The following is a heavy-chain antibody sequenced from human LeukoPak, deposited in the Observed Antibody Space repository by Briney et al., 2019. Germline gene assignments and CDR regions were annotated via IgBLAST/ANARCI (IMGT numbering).Heavy chain of an antibody. CDR2: MNPNSGNT. CDR3: ARGSPTVL. Sequence: GASVKVSCKASGYTFTGYYMHWVRRAPGQGLEWMGWMNPNSGNTGYAQKFQGRVTMTRNTSISTAYMELSSLRSEDTAVYYCARGSPTVLWGQGTLVTVSS. CDR1: GYTFTGYY. J-gene: IGHJ4*02. D-gene: IGHD3-10*01. V-gene: IGHV1-8*02.